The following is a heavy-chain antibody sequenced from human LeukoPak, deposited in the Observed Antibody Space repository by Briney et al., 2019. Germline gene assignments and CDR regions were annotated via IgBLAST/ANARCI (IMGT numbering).Heavy chain of an antibody. CDR3: ASPGSVGDTGMPDY. Sequence: SGGSLRLSCAASGFTFSGYWMTWVRQAPGKGLEWVANIKQDGSEKYYVDTVKGRFTISRDNAKNSLYLQMNSLRAEDTAVYYCASPGSVGDTGMPDYWGQGTLVTVSS. D-gene: IGHD5-18*01. CDR2: IKQDGSEK. CDR1: GFTFSGYW. J-gene: IGHJ4*02. V-gene: IGHV3-7*01.